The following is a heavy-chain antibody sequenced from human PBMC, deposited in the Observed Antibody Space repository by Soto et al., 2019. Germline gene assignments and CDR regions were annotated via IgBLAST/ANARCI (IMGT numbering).Heavy chain of an antibody. J-gene: IGHJ4*02. V-gene: IGHV4-34*01. CDR3: ARGWGRIFDY. Sequence: SETLSLTCAVYGGSFSGYYWNWICQPPGKGLEWIGEINHSGSTNYNPSLKSRVTISVDTSKNQFSLKLSSVTAADTAVYYCARGWGRIFDYWGQGTLVTVS. CDR1: GGSFSGYY. CDR2: INHSGST. D-gene: IGHD7-27*01.